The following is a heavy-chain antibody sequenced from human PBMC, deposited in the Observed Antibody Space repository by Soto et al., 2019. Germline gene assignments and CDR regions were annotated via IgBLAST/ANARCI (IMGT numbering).Heavy chain of an antibody. CDR3: ARDNWNSY. Sequence: GGSLRLSCAASGFTFSSCWMHWVRQAPGKGLMWVSRIHNDGSTTRYADSVKGRFTISRDNAKNTLYLQMSSLRVEDTAVYYCARDNWNSYWGQGTLVTVSS. D-gene: IGHD1-7*01. J-gene: IGHJ4*01. CDR1: GFTFSSCW. V-gene: IGHV3-74*01. CDR2: IHNDGSTT.